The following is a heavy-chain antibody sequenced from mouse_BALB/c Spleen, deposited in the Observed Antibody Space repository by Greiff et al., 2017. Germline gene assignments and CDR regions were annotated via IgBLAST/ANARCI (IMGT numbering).Heavy chain of an antibody. CDR2: ISSGSSTI. CDR1: GFTFSSFG. D-gene: IGHD4-1*01. V-gene: IGHV5-17*02. J-gene: IGHJ2*01. Sequence: EVQGVESGGGLVQPGGSRKLSCAASGFTFSSFGMHWVRQAPEKGLEWVAYISSGSSTIYYADTVKGRFTISRDNPKNTLFLQMTSLRSEDTAMYYCARRSPLTGTPYYFDYWGQGTTLTVSS. CDR3: ARRSPLTGTPYYFDY.